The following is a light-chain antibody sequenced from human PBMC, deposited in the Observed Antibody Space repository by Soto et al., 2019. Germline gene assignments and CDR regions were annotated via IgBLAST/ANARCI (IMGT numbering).Light chain of an antibody. Sequence: EIVMTQSPATLSVSPGERATLSCRASQSIGSNVAWYQQKPGQAPRLLIYGASTRATGIPARFGGSGSGTDFTLTISSLQSEDFAVYYCQQYNDWPDTFGQGTKLEIK. CDR2: GAS. CDR3: QQYNDWPDT. J-gene: IGKJ2*01. V-gene: IGKV3-15*01. CDR1: QSIGSN.